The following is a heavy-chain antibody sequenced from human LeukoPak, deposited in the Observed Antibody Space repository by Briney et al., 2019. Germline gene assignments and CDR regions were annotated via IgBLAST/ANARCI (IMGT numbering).Heavy chain of an antibody. CDR3: ARTVYDTLDSDAFDF. D-gene: IGHD3-22*01. Sequence: AASVKVSCKASGYTFTGYYIHWERQAPGQGLEWMGWINPDSGGTNNAQKFQGRVTMTRDTSISTAYMELSRLRSDDTAVYYCARTVYDTLDSDAFDFWGQGTMVIVSS. J-gene: IGHJ3*01. CDR1: GYTFTGYY. CDR2: INPDSGGT. V-gene: IGHV1-2*02.